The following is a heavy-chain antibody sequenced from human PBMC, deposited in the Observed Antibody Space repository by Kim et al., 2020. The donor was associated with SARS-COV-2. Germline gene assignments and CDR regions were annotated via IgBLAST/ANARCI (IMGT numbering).Heavy chain of an antibody. CDR3: VKGQTPYSSSGPPFDP. D-gene: IGHD6-13*01. CDR1: GFTFSSYA. Sequence: GGSLRLSCSASGFTFSSYAMHWVRQAPGKGLEYVSAISSNGGSTYYADSVKGRFTISRDNSKNTLYLQMSSLRAEDTAVYYCVKGQTPYSSSGPPFDPWGQGTLVTVSS. J-gene: IGHJ5*02. CDR2: ISSNGGST. V-gene: IGHV3-64D*06.